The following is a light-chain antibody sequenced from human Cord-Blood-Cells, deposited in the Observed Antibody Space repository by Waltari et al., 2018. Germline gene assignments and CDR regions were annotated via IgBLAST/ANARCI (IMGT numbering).Light chain of an antibody. CDR2: GAS. J-gene: IGKJ2*03. Sequence: EIVLKQSQGTLALSPGERATLSCRASQSVSSSYLAWYQQKPGQAPRLLIYGASSRATGIPDRFSGSGSGTDFTLTISRLKPEDFAVYYCQQYGSSPHSFGQGTKLEIK. V-gene: IGKV3-20*01. CDR1: QSVSSSY. CDR3: QQYGSSPHS.